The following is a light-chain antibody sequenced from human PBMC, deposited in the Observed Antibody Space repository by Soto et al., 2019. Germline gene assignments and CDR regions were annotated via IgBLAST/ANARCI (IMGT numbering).Light chain of an antibody. CDR3: SSYTSSSTPWV. V-gene: IGLV2-14*03. CDR2: DVS. J-gene: IGLJ1*01. CDR1: SSDVGGYNY. Sequence: QSALTQPTSVSGSPGQSITISCTGTSSDVGGYNYVSWYQHHPGKAPKLMICDVSDRPSGVSNRFSGSKSGSTASLTISGLQAEDEADYYCSSYTSSSTPWVFGTGTKVTVL.